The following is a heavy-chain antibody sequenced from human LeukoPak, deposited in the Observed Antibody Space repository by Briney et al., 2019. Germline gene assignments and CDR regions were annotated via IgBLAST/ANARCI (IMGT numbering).Heavy chain of an antibody. CDR3: ARGRRRYNWFDP. CDR1: GGSISSGDYY. V-gene: IGHV4-30-4*08. Sequence: SETLSLTCTVSGGSISSGDYYWSWIRQPPGKGLEWIGYIYYSGSTYYNPSLKSRVTISVDTSKNQFSLKLSSVTAADTAVHYCARGRRRYNWFDPWGQGTLVTVSS. D-gene: IGHD3-10*01. CDR2: IYYSGST. J-gene: IGHJ5*02.